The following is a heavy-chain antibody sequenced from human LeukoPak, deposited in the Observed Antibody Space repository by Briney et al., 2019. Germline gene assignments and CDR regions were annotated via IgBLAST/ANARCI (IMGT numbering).Heavy chain of an antibody. V-gene: IGHV1-2*06. Sequence: ASVKVSCKASGYTFTGYYMNWVRQAPGQGLEWMGRINPNSGGTNYAQKFQGRVTMTRDTSISTAYMELSRLRSDDTAVYYCARDIEYSSSFDYWGQGTLVTVSS. CDR1: GYTFTGYY. J-gene: IGHJ4*02. D-gene: IGHD6-6*01. CDR2: INPNSGGT. CDR3: ARDIEYSSSFDY.